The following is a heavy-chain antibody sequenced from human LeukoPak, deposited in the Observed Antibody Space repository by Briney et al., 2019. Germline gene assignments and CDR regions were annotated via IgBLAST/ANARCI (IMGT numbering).Heavy chain of an antibody. D-gene: IGHD4-17*01. CDR3: ARGPDGDYSYNYFDY. J-gene: IGHJ4*02. CDR1: GFTFSSYA. V-gene: IGHV3-23*01. Sequence: GGSLRLSCAASGFTFSSYAMSWVRQAPGRGLEWVSGISGSGDSTNYADSVKGRFTSSRDNSKNTLFLQMNSLRVEDTALYYCARGPDGDYSYNYFDYWGQGILVTVSS. CDR2: ISGSGDST.